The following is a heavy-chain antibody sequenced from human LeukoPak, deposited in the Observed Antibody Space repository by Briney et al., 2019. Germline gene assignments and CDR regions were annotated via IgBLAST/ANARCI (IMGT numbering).Heavy chain of an antibody. V-gene: IGHV4-59*08. CDR1: GGSISTYY. Sequence: PSETLSLTCTVSGGSISTYYWSWIRQPPGKGLEWIGYIYYSGSTNYNPSLKSRVTISVDTSNNQFSLRLSSVTAADTAVYYCARHETSTSWTSSFDYWGQGTLVPASS. CDR2: IYYSGST. D-gene: IGHD6-13*01. CDR3: ARHETSTSWTSSFDY. J-gene: IGHJ4*02.